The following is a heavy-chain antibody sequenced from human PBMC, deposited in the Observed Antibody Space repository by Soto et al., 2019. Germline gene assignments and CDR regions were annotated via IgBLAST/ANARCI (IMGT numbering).Heavy chain of an antibody. D-gene: IGHD4-17*01. Sequence: SVKVSCKASGGTFSSYTISWVRQAPGQGLEWMGRIIPILGIANYAQKFQGRVTITADKSTSTAYMELSSLRSEDTAVYYCARVPPAHDYGDYADAFDIWGQGTMVTVSS. CDR3: ARVPPAHDYGDYADAFDI. V-gene: IGHV1-69*02. CDR2: IIPILGIA. CDR1: GGTFSSYT. J-gene: IGHJ3*02.